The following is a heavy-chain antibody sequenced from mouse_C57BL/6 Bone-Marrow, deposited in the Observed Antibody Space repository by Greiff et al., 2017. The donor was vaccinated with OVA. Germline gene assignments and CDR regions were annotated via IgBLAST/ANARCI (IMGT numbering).Heavy chain of an antibody. CDR3: TTYWY. J-gene: IGHJ2*01. D-gene: IGHD4-1*01. CDR2: IDPENGDT. Sequence: VQLKQSGAELVRPGASVKLSCTASGFNITDDYMHWVKERPEQGLEWIGWIDPENGDTEYASKFQGKATITADTSSKTAYLHLGSLTSEDTAVYYCTTYWYWDQGTTLTVS. V-gene: IGHV14-4*01. CDR1: GFNITDDY.